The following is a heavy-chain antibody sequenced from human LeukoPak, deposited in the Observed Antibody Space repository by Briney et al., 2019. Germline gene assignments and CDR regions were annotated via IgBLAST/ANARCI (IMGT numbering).Heavy chain of an antibody. CDR3: ARERITMIVVGGLWRSSPAYYFDY. V-gene: IGHV3-7*01. CDR2: IKKDGREK. Sequence: GGSLRLSCAASGFTFCSYWMSWVRQAPGKGLEWGANIKKDGREKYYVDPVKGRLTIYRDNAKNTLYLQMNSLRAEDTAVYYCARERITMIVVGGLWRSSPAYYFDYWGQGTLVTVSS. D-gene: IGHD3-22*01. CDR1: GFTFCSYW. J-gene: IGHJ4*02.